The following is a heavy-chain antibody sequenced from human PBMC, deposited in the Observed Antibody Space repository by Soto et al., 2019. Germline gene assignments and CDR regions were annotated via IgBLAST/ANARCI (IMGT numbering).Heavy chain of an antibody. CDR2: IKQDGSDK. CDR3: ARGGIAAPH. CDR1: GFTFSTYS. D-gene: IGHD6-13*01. J-gene: IGHJ4*02. Sequence: GGSLRLSCAASGFTFSTYSMNWVRQAPGKGLEWVANIKQDGSDKYYVDSVKGRFTISRDNAKNSLYLQMNSLRAEDTAVYYCARGGIAAPHWGQGTLVTVSS. V-gene: IGHV3-7*01.